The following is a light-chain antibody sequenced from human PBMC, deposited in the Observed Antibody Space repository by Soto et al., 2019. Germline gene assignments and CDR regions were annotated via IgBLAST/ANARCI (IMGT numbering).Light chain of an antibody. V-gene: IGKV1-17*01. Sequence: IRMTQSPSSLSASVGDRVAITCRASQGIRKDLGWFQQKPGKAPKCLIYEASSLESGVPSRFSGSGFGPDFTLTISSLQPEDFATYYCLQNNSYPRTFGRGTKVDIK. CDR1: QGIRKD. CDR3: LQNNSYPRT. CDR2: EAS. J-gene: IGKJ4*01.